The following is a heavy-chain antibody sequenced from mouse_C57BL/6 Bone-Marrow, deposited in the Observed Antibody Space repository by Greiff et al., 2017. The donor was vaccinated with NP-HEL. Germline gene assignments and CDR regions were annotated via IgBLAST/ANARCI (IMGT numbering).Heavy chain of an antibody. D-gene: IGHD3-3*01. J-gene: IGHJ1*03. CDR2: ISNGGGST. V-gene: IGHV5-12*01. Sequence: EVQGVESGGGLVQPGGSLKLSCAASGFTFSDYYMYWVRQTPEKRLEWVAYISNGGGSTYYPDTVKGRFTISRDNAKNTLYLQMSRLKSEDTAMYYCARLPGTNWYFDVWGTGTTVTVSS. CDR3: ARLPGTNWYFDV. CDR1: GFTFSDYY.